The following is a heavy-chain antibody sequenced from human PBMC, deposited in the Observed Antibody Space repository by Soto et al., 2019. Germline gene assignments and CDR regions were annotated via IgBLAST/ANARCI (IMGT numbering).Heavy chain of an antibody. CDR1: GGSISSGDYY. D-gene: IGHD3-22*01. J-gene: IGHJ3*02. CDR3: ARWDYDSCGYQLGHDAFDI. CDR2: IYYSGST. V-gene: IGHV4-30-4*01. Sequence: SETLSLTCTVSGGSISSGDYYWSWIRQPPGKGLEWIGYIYYSGSTYYNPSLKSRVTISVDTSKNQFSLKLSSVTAADTAVYYCARWDYDSCGYQLGHDAFDIRGQGTTVTVSS.